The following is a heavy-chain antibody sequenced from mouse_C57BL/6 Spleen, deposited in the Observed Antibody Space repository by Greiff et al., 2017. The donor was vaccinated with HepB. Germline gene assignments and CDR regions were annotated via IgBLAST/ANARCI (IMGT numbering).Heavy chain of an antibody. D-gene: IGHD1-1*01. J-gene: IGHJ2*01. CDR1: GYSITSGYY. V-gene: IGHV3-6*01. CDR3: ARVGFYGSSPYYFDY. Sequence: VQLKESGPGLVKPSQSLSLTCSVTGYSITSGYYWNWIRQFPGNKLEWMGYISYDGSNNYNPSLNNRISITRDTSKNQFFLKLNSVTTEDTATYYCARVGFYGSSPYYFDYWGQGTTLTVSS. CDR2: ISYDGSN.